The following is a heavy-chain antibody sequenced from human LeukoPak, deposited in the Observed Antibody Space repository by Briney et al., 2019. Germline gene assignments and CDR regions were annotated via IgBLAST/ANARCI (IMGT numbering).Heavy chain of an antibody. V-gene: IGHV4-34*01. CDR2: INHSGST. CDR1: GGSFSGYY. J-gene: IGHJ4*02. D-gene: IGHD6-13*01. CDR3: ARGYSSSPHLDY. Sequence: TPSETLSLTCAVYGGSFSGYYWSWIRQPPGKGLEWIGEINHSGSTNYNPSLKSRVTISVDTSKNQFSLKLSSVTAADTAVYYCARGYSSSPHLDYWGQGTLVTVSS.